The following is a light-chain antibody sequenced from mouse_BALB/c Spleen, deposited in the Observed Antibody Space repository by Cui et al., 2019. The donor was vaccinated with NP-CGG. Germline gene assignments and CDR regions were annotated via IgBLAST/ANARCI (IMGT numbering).Light chain of an antibody. J-gene: IGLJ1*01. V-gene: IGLV1*01. Sequence: QAVVTQESAPTTSPGKTVTLTCRSSTGAVTTSNYANWVQEKPDHLFTGLIGGTNNRAPGVPPRFSGSLIGDKAALTITGAQTEDEAIYFCALWYSNHWVFGGGTRLTVL. CDR1: TGAVTTSNY. CDR2: GTN. CDR3: ALWYSNHWV.